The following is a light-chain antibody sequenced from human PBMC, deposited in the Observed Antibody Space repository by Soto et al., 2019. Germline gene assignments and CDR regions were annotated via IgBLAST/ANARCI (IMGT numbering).Light chain of an antibody. V-gene: IGKV1-5*01. CDR2: DAS. CDR1: QSIGTW. J-gene: IGKJ1*01. CDR3: QQYNSYSRA. Sequence: IQMTQSPSTLSASVGDRVTITCRASQSIGTWLAWYQHKPGRAPKLLIYDASTLEGGVPSRFSGSRSGTEFTFTISSLQPDDFATYYCQQYNSYSRAFGQGTKVDIK.